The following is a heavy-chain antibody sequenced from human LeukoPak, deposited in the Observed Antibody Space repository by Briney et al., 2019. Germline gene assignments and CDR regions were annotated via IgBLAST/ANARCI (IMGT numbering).Heavy chain of an antibody. V-gene: IGHV3-74*01. CDR2: XNXXGXST. CDR3: TRELDWLPTLDY. J-gene: IGHJ4*02. CDR1: XFXXXXXX. Sequence: GGSLXLSCAASXFXXXXXXXXXVXXXPGXXXXXVXXXNXXGXSTXXADSVKGRFTISRDNAKNTLYLQMNSLRAEDTAVXYCTRELDWLPTLDYWGQGTLVTVSS. D-gene: IGHD3-9*01.